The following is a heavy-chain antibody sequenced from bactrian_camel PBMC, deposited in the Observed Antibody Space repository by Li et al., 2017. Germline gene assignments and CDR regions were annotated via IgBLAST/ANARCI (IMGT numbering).Heavy chain of an antibody. CDR1: GLVYPFWS. D-gene: IGHD1*01. V-gene: IGHV3S61*01. J-gene: IGHJ6*01. Sequence: HVQLVESGGGSVQAGGSLTLSCAASGLVYPFWSMAWFRQAPGKEREGVARIDSRGTTEYVDSVKGRFTVFKGNAGKTLYLQMNSLTPGDTAMYYCTARYEFGLGACSGVGGLGFWGQGTQVTVS. CDR2: IDSRGTT. CDR3: TARYEFGLGACSGVGGLGF.